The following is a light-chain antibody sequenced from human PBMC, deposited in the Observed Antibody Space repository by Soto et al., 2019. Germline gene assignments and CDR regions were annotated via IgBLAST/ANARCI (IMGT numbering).Light chain of an antibody. CDR3: LLYYGGAHLV. V-gene: IGLV7-43*01. Sequence: QTVVTQEPSLTVSPGGTVTLTCASSTGAVTSGNYASWFQQKLGQAPRTLIYTTDNRHSWTPARFSGFLLGGKAALTLSGVQPEDEADYYCLLYYGGAHLVFGGGTKLTVL. CDR1: TGAVTSGNY. J-gene: IGLJ3*02. CDR2: TTD.